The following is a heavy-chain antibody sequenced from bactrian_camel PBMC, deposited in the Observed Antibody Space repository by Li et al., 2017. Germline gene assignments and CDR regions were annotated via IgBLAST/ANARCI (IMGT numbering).Heavy chain of an antibody. V-gene: IGHV3S53*01. CDR1: GYYSSYC. CDR2: IDDDGAT. CDR3: AAAGTWCGGTWIKYAY. J-gene: IGHJ4*01. D-gene: IGHD7*01. Sequence: HVQLVESGGGSVQAGGTLRLSCTVSGYYSSYCLGWFRQAPGKEREGVAAIDDDGATTYADSVKGRFTISHDNAKNTLYLQMNSLKPEDTAIYYCAAAGTWCGGTWIKYAYWGQGTQVTV.